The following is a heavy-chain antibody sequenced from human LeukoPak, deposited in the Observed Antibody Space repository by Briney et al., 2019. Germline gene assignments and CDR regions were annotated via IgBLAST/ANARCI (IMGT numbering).Heavy chain of an antibody. V-gene: IGHV3-30*02. D-gene: IGHD3-10*01. CDR3: AKDRDGSGDPLDI. Sequence: AGGSLRLSCAASGFTFTRHGMHWVRQAPGKGLEWVAVIWYDGSKKYYADSVKGRFTISRDNSKNTLYLQMNSLRAEDTAVYYCAKDRDGSGDPLDIWGQGTMVTVSS. J-gene: IGHJ3*02. CDR2: IWYDGSKK. CDR1: GFTFTRHG.